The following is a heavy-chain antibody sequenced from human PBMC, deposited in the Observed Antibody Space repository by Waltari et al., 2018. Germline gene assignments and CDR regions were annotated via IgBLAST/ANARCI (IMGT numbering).Heavy chain of an antibody. D-gene: IGHD6-19*01. J-gene: IGHJ4*02. V-gene: IGHV3-7*01. CDR2: IKEDGSGG. CDR1: GFTFSSYS. Sequence: EVQLVESGGGLVQPGGSLRLSCTASGFTFSSYSMVWVRQAPGKGWEWVATIKEDGSGGYYVESGKGRFTFSRDNAKNSLYLQMNSLRAEDTAVCYCARPYSSGWYINFDYWGQGTLVTVSS. CDR3: ARPYSSGWYINFDY.